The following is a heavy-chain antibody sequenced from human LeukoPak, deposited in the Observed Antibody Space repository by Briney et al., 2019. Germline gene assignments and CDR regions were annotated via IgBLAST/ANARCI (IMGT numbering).Heavy chain of an antibody. V-gene: IGHV4-39*07. Sequence: SETLSLTCTVSGGSISSSTYYWGWVRQPPGKGLEWIGSILYSGNTHYNPSLKSRVTISIDTSKNQFSLKLSSVTAADTAVYYCARGVRQLDYWGQGTLVTVSS. CDR2: ILYSGNT. CDR3: ARGVRQLDY. CDR1: GGSISSSTYY. D-gene: IGHD6-6*01. J-gene: IGHJ4*02.